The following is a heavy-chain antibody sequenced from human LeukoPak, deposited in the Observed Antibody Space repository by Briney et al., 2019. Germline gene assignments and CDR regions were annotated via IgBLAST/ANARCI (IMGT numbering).Heavy chain of an antibody. J-gene: IGHJ4*02. CDR1: GFTFSSYA. D-gene: IGHD2-21*02. Sequence: PGGSLRLSCTASGFTFSSYAMSWVRQAPGKGLEWVSAISGSGGSTYYADSVKGRFTISRDNSKNTLCLQMHSLRAEDTAVYYCAKDGPHIVVVTIPYFDYWGQGTLVTVSS. CDR2: ISGSGGST. CDR3: AKDGPHIVVVTIPYFDY. V-gene: IGHV3-23*01.